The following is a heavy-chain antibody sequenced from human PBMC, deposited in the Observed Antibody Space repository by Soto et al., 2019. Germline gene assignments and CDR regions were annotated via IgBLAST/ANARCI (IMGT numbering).Heavy chain of an antibody. CDR1: GGTFSSYA. Sequence: QVQLVQSGAEVKKPGSSVKVSCKASGGTFSSYAISWVRQAPGQGLEWVGGIIPIFGTANYAQKFQGRVTITADESTSTAYMELSSLRSEDTAVYYCARGDDMGYSSGWYYFDYWGQGTLVTVSS. CDR2: IIPIFGTA. J-gene: IGHJ4*02. D-gene: IGHD6-19*01. CDR3: ARGDDMGYSSGWYYFDY. V-gene: IGHV1-69*01.